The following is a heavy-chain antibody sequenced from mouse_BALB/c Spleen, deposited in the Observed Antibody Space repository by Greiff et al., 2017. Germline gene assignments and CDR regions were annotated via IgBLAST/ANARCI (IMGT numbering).Heavy chain of an antibody. D-gene: IGHD2-4*01. V-gene: IGHV7-3*02. CDR1: GFTFTDYY. CDR3: ARDAYDYPYYFDY. J-gene: IGHJ2*01. CDR2: IRNKANGYTT. Sequence: EVKLVESGGGLVQPGGSLRLSCATSGFTFTDYYMSWVRQPPGKALEWLGFIRNKANGYTTEYSASVKGRFTISRDNSQSILYLQMNTLRAEDSATYYCARDAYDYPYYFDYWGQGTTLTVSS.